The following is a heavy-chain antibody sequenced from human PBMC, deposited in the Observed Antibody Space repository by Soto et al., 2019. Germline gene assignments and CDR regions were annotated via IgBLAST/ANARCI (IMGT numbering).Heavy chain of an antibody. V-gene: IGHV4-39*01. Sequence: SETLSLTCTVSGRSLTSSNYYWGWIRQPPGKGLEWIATIKYSGTTYYNPSLKSRVTISVDTSTAYMELRSLRSDDTAVYYCARLYYDILTGYCNDYWGQGTLVTVSS. J-gene: IGHJ4*02. CDR3: ARLYYDILTGYCNDY. CDR2: IKYSGTT. D-gene: IGHD3-9*01. CDR1: GRSLTSSNYY.